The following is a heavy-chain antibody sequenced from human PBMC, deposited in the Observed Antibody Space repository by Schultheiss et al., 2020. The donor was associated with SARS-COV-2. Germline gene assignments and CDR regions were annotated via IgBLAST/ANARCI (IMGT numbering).Heavy chain of an antibody. Sequence: GGSLRLSCAASGFTFSSYAMSWVRQAPGKGLEWVSAISGSSSYIYYADSVKGRFTISRDNAKNSLYLQMNSLRAEDTAVYYCARDYSPDSWGQGTLVTVSS. V-gene: IGHV3-21*01. CDR2: ISGSSSYI. D-gene: IGHD1-14*01. CDR1: GFTFSSYA. J-gene: IGHJ1*01. CDR3: ARDYSPDS.